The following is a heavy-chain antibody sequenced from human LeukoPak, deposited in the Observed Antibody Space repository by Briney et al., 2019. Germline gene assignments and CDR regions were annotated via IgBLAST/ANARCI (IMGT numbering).Heavy chain of an antibody. CDR1: GGSISSGGYS. V-gene: IGHV4-30-2*01. D-gene: IGHD3-10*01. J-gene: IGHJ4*02. Sequence: SQTLSLTCAVSGGSISSGGYSWSWIRQPPGKGLEWIGYIYHSGSTYYNPSLKSRVTISVDRSKNQFSLKLSSVTAADTAVYYCARVSTMVRGVDYWGQGTLVTVSS. CDR3: ARVSTMVRGVDY. CDR2: IYHSGST.